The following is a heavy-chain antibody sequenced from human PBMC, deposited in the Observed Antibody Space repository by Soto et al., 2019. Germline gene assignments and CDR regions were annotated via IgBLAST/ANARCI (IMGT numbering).Heavy chain of an antibody. CDR2: IYHSGST. D-gene: IGHD3-9*01. CDR3: ARTYYDILTGYRESAFDI. CDR1: GGSISSGDYY. Sequence: SETLSLTCTVSGGSISSGDYYWSWIRQPPGKGLEWIGYIYHSGSTYYNPSLKSRVTISVDTSKNQFSLKLSSVTAADTAVYYCARTYYDILTGYRESAFDIWGQGTMVTVSS. V-gene: IGHV4-30-4*01. J-gene: IGHJ3*02.